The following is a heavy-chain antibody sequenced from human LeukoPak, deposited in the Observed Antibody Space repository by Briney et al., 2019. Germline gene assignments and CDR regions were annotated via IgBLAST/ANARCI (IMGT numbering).Heavy chain of an antibody. Sequence: GGSLRLSCAVSGIIFSSYSMSWVRQAPGKGLEWVANIKQDGSEKYYVDSVKGRFTISRDNAKNSLYLQMNSLRAEDTAVYYCAREDIVVVPAAYNWFDPWGQGTLVTVSS. CDR2: IKQDGSEK. V-gene: IGHV3-7*03. J-gene: IGHJ5*02. D-gene: IGHD2-2*01. CDR3: AREDIVVVPAAYNWFDP. CDR1: GIIFSSYS.